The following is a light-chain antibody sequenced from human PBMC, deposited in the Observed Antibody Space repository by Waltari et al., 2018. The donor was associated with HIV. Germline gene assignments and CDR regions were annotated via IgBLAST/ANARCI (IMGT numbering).Light chain of an antibody. CDR1: QSLLKTNGYIH. CDR3: MQTLETPLT. V-gene: IGKV2-28*01. CDR2: LGS. Sequence: DIAMNQSPLSLPVTPGEPASISCRSSQSLLKTNGYIHLDWYLQRPGQSPQLLIYLGSNRASGVPDRCRASASATDFTLQISRVEAEDVGIYYCMQTLETPLTFGGGTKVEI. J-gene: IGKJ4*01.